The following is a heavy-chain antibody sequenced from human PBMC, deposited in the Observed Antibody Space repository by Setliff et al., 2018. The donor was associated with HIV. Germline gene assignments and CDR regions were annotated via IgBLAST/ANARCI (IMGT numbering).Heavy chain of an antibody. D-gene: IGHD3-3*01. CDR2: INHSGST. CDR1: GGSFSGYY. V-gene: IGHV4-34*01. Sequence: PSETLSLTCAVDGGSFSGYYWSWIRQPPGKGLEWIGEINHSGSTKYNPSLKSRVTISLDMSKNQFSLKLNSVTAADTATDYCARLGYYNFWSGYWTDYWGHGTLVTVSS. CDR3: ARLGYYNFWSGYWTDY. J-gene: IGHJ4*01.